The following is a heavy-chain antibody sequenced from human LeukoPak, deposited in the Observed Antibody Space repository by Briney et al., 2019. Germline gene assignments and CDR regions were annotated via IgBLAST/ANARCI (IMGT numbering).Heavy chain of an antibody. Sequence: GASVKVSCKASGYTFTSYGISWVRQAPGQGLEWMGWISAYNGNTNYAQKLQGRVTMTTDTSTSTAYMELRSLRSDDTAVYYCARDLLFYSGSYSDYFDYWGQGTLVTVSS. D-gene: IGHD1-26*01. V-gene: IGHV1-18*01. J-gene: IGHJ4*02. CDR1: GYTFTSYG. CDR3: ARDLLFYSGSYSDYFDY. CDR2: ISAYNGNT.